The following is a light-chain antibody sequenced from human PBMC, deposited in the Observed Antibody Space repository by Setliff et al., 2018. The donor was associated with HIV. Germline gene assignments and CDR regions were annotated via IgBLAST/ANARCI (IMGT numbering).Light chain of an antibody. Sequence: QSVLTQPASVSGSPGQSITISCTGTSSDVGGYNYVSWYQQHPGKAPKLRIYDVINRPSGVSNRFSGSRSGNTASPTISGLQVEDEADYYCSSYTTSSTLYVFGPGTKVTVL. CDR1: SSDVGGYNY. V-gene: IGLV2-14*03. CDR3: SSYTTSSTLYV. CDR2: DVI. J-gene: IGLJ1*01.